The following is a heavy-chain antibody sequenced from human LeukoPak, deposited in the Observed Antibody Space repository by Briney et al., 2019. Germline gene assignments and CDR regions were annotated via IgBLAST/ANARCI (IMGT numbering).Heavy chain of an antibody. CDR1: GGTFSSYA. CDR2: IIPIFGTA. V-gene: IGHV1-69*01. Sequence: SVKVSCKASGGTFSSYAISWVRQAPGRGLEWMGGIIPIFGTANYAQKFQGRVTITADESTSTAYMELSSLRSEDTAVYYCASGEMATTTEGYYYMDVWGKGTTVTVSS. D-gene: IGHD5-24*01. J-gene: IGHJ6*03. CDR3: ASGEMATTTEGYYYMDV.